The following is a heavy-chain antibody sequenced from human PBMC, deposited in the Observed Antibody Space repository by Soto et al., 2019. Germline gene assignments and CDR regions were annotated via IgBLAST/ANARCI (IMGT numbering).Heavy chain of an antibody. V-gene: IGHV4-34*01. CDR3: ARTAGLWFGALSWFDP. CDR2: INHSGST. Sequence: SETLSLTCAVYGGSFSGYYWSWIRQPPGKGLEWIGEINHSGSTNYNPSLKSRVTISVDTSKNQFSLKLSSVTAADTAVYYCARTAGLWFGALSWFDPWGQGTLVTVSS. CDR1: GGSFSGYY. D-gene: IGHD3-10*01. J-gene: IGHJ5*02.